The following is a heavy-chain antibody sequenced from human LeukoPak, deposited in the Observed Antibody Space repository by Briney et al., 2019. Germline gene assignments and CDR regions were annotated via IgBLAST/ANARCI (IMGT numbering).Heavy chain of an antibody. CDR1: GGSISSSSYY. Sequence: KASETLSLTCTVSGGSISSSSYYWGWIRQPPGKGLEWIGSIYYSGSTYYNPSLKSRVTISVDTSKNQFSLKLSSVTAADTAVYYCARSPDYILSYYYYMDVWGKGTTVTVSS. J-gene: IGHJ6*03. CDR3: ARSPDYILSYYYYMDV. V-gene: IGHV4-39*01. D-gene: IGHD4-11*01. CDR2: IYYSGST.